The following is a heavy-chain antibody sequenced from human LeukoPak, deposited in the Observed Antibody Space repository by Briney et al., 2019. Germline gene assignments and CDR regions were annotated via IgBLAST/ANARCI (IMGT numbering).Heavy chain of an antibody. CDR2: IYYSGST. V-gene: IGHV4-59*01. D-gene: IGHD7-27*01. CDR3: ARDITGDYAFDI. Sequence: PSETLSLTCTVSGGSISSYYWSWIRQPPGKGLEWIGYIYYSGSTNYNPSLKSRVTISVDTSKNQFSLKLSSVTAADTAVYYCARDITGDYAFDIWGQGTMVTVSS. J-gene: IGHJ3*02. CDR1: GGSISSYY.